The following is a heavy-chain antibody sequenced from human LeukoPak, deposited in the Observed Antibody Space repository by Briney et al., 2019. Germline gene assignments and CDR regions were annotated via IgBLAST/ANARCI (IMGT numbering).Heavy chain of an antibody. V-gene: IGHV3-23*01. CDR3: AKYDSFDHYYDSGGRFDF. D-gene: IGHD3-22*01. CDR1: GFTFSNYG. J-gene: IGHJ4*02. Sequence: PGGSLRLSCAASGFTFSNYGMTWVRQAPGKGLEWVSEISGSGADTYYADSVKGRFTIPRDNSKSTLFLQMNSLRAEDTAVYYCAKYDSFDHYYDSGGRFDFWGQGTLVTVSS. CDR2: ISGSGADT.